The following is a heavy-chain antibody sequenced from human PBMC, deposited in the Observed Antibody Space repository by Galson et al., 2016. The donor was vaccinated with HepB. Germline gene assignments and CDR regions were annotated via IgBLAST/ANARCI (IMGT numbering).Heavy chain of an antibody. D-gene: IGHD6-19*01. V-gene: IGHV1-8*01. J-gene: IGHJ4*02. Sequence: SCAASGFTFTSYDINWVRQATGQGLEWMGWMNPDSGYTGYAQKLQDRVTLTRNTSISTAYMELSSLSFEDTAVYYCARGQWLSDFWGQGTLVTVSS. CDR3: ARGQWLSDF. CDR2: MNPDSGYT. CDR1: GFTFTSYD.